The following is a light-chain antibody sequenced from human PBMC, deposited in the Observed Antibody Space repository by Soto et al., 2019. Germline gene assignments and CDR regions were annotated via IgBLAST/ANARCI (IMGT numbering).Light chain of an antibody. CDR2: GAS. V-gene: IGKV3-15*01. CDR3: QQYNNWPRT. CDR1: QSVTNN. J-gene: IGKJ1*01. Sequence: EIVLTQSPGTLSLSPGERATLSCRASQSVTNNLAWYQQLPGQAPRLLIYGASTRTIAIPARFSGSGSGTDFTLTISSLQSEDFAVYYCQQYNNWPRTFGQGTKVDIK.